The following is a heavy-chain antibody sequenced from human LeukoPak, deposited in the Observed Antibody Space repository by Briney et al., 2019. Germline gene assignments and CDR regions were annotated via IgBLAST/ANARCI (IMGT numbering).Heavy chain of an antibody. CDR2: IYPGDSDT. J-gene: IGHJ5*02. D-gene: IGHD6-19*01. CDR3: ARHGSSGWYPNWFDP. V-gene: IGHV5-51*01. Sequence: GESLKISCKGSGYSFTSYWIGWVRQMPGKGLEWMGIIYPGDSDTRYSPSFQGQVTISADKSISTAYLQWSSLKASDTAMYYCARHGSSGWYPNWFDPWGQGTLVTVSS. CDR1: GYSFTSYW.